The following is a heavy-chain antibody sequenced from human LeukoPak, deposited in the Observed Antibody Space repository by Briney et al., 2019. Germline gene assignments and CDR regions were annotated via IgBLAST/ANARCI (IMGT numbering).Heavy chain of an antibody. J-gene: IGHJ2*01. CDR3: ARVLGYSGYDSTTVPYFDL. D-gene: IGHD5-12*01. CDR2: IYSGGST. Sequence: GGSLRLSCAASGFTVSSNYMCWVRQAPGKGLEWVSVIYSGGSTYYADFVKGRFTISRDNSKNTLYLQMNSLRAEDTAVYYCARVLGYSGYDSTTVPYFDLWGRGTLVTVSS. V-gene: IGHV3-53*01. CDR1: GFTVSSNY.